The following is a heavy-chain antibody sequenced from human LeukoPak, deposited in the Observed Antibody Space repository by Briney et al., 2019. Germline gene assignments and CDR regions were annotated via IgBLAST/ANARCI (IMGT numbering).Heavy chain of an antibody. J-gene: IGHJ6*02. Sequence: ASVKVSCKASGYTFTGYYMHWVRQAPGQGLEWMGWINPNSGGTNYAQKFQGRVTMTRDTSISTAYMELSRLRSDDTAVYYCARDLGYSYYYYYYDMDVWGQGTTVTVSS. CDR2: INPNSGGT. CDR3: ARDLGYSYYYYYYDMDV. V-gene: IGHV1-2*02. CDR1: GYTFTGYY. D-gene: IGHD5-18*01.